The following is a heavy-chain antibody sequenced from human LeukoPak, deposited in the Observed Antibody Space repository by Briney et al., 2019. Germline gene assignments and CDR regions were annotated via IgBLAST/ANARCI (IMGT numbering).Heavy chain of an antibody. V-gene: IGHV3-33*01. CDR1: GFTFSNYG. D-gene: IGHD2-21*02. CDR2: IWYDGSNK. CDR3: ARTDCGGDCYTDY. J-gene: IGHJ4*02. Sequence: GRSLRLSCAASGFTFSNYGMHWVRQAPGKGLEWVAAIWYDGSNKYYADSVKGRFTITRDNSKNTLYLQMNTLRAEDTALYYCARTDCGGDCYTDYWGQGTLVTVSS.